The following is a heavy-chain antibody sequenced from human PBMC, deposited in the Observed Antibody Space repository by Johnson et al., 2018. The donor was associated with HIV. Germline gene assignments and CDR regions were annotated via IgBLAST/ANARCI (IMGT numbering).Heavy chain of an antibody. Sequence: QVQLVESGGGVVQPGGFLRLSCAASGFTFSSYGMHWVRQAPGKGLEWVALIWYDGSNEYYAASVKGRFTISRDNSKNTLYLQMNSLTVEDTAVYYCAKNTAMVGDAFDIWGQGTMVTVSS. CDR2: IWYDGSNE. D-gene: IGHD5-18*01. J-gene: IGHJ3*02. CDR1: GFTFSSYG. CDR3: AKNTAMVGDAFDI. V-gene: IGHV3-33*03.